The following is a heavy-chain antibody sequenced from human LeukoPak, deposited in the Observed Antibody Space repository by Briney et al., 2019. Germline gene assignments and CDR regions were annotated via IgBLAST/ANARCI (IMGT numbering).Heavy chain of an antibody. CDR1: GFTFSSYA. CDR2: INHSGST. J-gene: IGHJ4*02. CDR3: ARGERIQLWWNFDY. V-gene: IGHV4-34*01. Sequence: GSLRLSCAASGFTFSSYAMSWIRQPPGKGLEWIGEINHSGSTNYNPSLKSRVTISVDTSKNQFSLKLSSVTAADTAVYYCARGERIQLWWNFDYWGQGTLVTVSS. D-gene: IGHD5-18*01.